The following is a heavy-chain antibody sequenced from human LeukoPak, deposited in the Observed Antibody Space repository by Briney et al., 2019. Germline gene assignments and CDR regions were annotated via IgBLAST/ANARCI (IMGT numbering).Heavy chain of an antibody. V-gene: IGHV4-4*07. CDR1: GVFITGNY. Sequence: SETLSLTCSVSGVFITGNYWSWIRQPPGKGLEWIWRIYSSGSTDYNFPLKSRLTMSLDPSKNQLSLKLNSVTAADTVVYYCARHPGSYLDYWGQGILVTVPS. J-gene: IGHJ4*02. CDR2: IYSSGST. CDR3: ARHPGSYLDY. D-gene: IGHD3-10*01.